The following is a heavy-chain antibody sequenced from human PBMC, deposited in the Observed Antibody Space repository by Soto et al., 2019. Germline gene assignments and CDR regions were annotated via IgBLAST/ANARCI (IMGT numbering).Heavy chain of an antibody. Sequence: EVQLVESGGGLVQPGGSLRLSCAVSGFSFSSAWMTWIRQAPGTGLERVAIMNEDGSERYYVDSVKGRFTISRDNAKNALFLQMNSLRVEDTAVYFCARDRAYSRFDYWGQGSLVTVSS. J-gene: IGHJ4*02. CDR1: GFSFSSAW. V-gene: IGHV3-7*03. D-gene: IGHD4-4*01. CDR2: MNEDGSER. CDR3: ARDRAYSRFDY.